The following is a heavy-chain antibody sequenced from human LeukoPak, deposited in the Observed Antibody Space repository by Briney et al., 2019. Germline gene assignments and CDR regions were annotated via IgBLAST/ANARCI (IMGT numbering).Heavy chain of an antibody. CDR2: ITHSGTT. CDR3: ARTLVVVARNAQRFDP. D-gene: IGHD2-15*01. CDR1: GGSFSGYY. J-gene: IGHJ5*02. V-gene: IGHV4-34*01. Sequence: PSETLSLTCAVYGGSFSGYYWTWLRQPPGKGLEWIGEITHSGTTNYNPSLNSRVTISADTSKNQFSLKLSSVTAADTAVYYCARTLVVVARNAQRFDPWGQGTLVTVSS.